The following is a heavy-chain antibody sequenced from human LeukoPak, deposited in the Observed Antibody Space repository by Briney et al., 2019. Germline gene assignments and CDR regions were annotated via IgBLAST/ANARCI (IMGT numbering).Heavy chain of an antibody. J-gene: IGHJ2*01. CDR3: AGSRYFYDSGGRNWYFDL. D-gene: IGHD3-22*01. CDR2: IYYSGST. Sequence: SETLSLTCTVSGGSISTYYWSWIRQPPGKGLEWIGHIYYSGSTNYNPSLKSRVTISVDTSKNHFSLRLSSVTAADTAVYHCAGSRYFYDSGGRNWYFDLWGRATLVTVSS. CDR1: GGSISTYY. V-gene: IGHV4-59*01.